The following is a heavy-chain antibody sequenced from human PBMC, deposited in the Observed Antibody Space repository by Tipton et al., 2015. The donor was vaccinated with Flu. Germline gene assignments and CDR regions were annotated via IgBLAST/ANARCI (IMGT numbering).Heavy chain of an antibody. CDR3: AKGAGVYCSSTTCYVAV. D-gene: IGHD2-2*01. CDR1: GFTFSSYA. CDR2: ISGSGGST. V-gene: IGHV3-23*01. J-gene: IGHJ6*02. Sequence: SLRLSCAASGFTFSSYAMSWVRQAPGKGLEWVSAISGSGGSTYYADSVKGRLTISRDNSKNTLYLQMNSLRAEDTAVYYCAKGAGVYCSSTTCYVAVWGQGTTVTVSS.